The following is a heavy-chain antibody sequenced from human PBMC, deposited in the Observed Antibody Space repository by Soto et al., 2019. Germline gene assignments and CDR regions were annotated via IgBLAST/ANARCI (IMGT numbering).Heavy chain of an antibody. V-gene: IGHV3-23*01. J-gene: IGHJ5*02. Sequence: EVQLLESGGGLVQPGGSLRLSCAASGFTFSNYAMSWVRQAPGKGLEWVSSIHGSGAGTYYADSVKGRFTVSRDDSKETLYLQMGSLTVDDTAVNYCAKDAVARNGGWDWFDPWGQGTLVTVAS. CDR2: IHGSGAGT. D-gene: IGHD6-19*01. CDR1: GFTFSNYA. CDR3: AKDAVARNGGWDWFDP.